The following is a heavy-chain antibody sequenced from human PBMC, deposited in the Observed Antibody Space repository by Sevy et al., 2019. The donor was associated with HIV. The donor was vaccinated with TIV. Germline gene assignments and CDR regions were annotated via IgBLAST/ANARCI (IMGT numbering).Heavy chain of an antibody. CDR3: ARGDYYGSLYYFDY. D-gene: IGHD3-10*01. Sequence: GGSLRLSCAASGFTFNYYFMNWVRQAPGKGLEWVSYISSHRSYIHYADSVKGRFTISRDNAKNSLFLQMDSLRADDTAVYYCARGDYYGSLYYFDYWGQGALVTVSS. CDR1: GFTFNYYF. CDR2: ISSHRSYI. J-gene: IGHJ4*02. V-gene: IGHV3-21*01.